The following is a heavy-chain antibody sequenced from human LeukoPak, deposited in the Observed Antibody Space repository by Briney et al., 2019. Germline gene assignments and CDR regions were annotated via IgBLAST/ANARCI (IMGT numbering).Heavy chain of an antibody. V-gene: IGHV3-48*03. CDR2: ISSSGSTV. CDR3: ASALWGAFDI. CDR1: GFTFRNCE. Sequence: GGSLRLSCAASGFTFRNCEMNWVRQAPGKGLEWLTYISSSGSTVYYADSVKGRFAISRDNAKNSPYLQMNSLRAEDTAVYYCASALWGAFDIWGQGTMVTVSS. J-gene: IGHJ3*02. D-gene: IGHD1-26*01.